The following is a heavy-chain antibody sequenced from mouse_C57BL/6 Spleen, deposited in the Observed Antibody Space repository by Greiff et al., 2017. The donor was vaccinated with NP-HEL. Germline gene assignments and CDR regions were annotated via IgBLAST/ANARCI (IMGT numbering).Heavy chain of an antibody. CDR2: ISSGSSTI. J-gene: IGHJ2*01. CDR1: GFTFSDYG. CDR3: ARQDSLYFDY. Sequence: EVQGVESGGGLVKPGGSLKLSCAASGFTFSDYGMHWVRQAPEKGLEWVAYISSGSSTIYYVDTVKGRFTISRDNAKNTLFLQMTSLRSEEMAMYYCARQDSLYFDYWGQGTTLTVSS. V-gene: IGHV5-17*01. D-gene: IGHD6-2*01.